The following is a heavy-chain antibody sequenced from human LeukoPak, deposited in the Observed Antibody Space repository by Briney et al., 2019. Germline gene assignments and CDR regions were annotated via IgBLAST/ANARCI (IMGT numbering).Heavy chain of an antibody. J-gene: IGHJ5*02. CDR3: ARRGGSYLRPKWFDP. CDR1: GGSLSSSSYY. CDR2: INHSGST. Sequence: SETLSLTCTVSGGSLSSSSYYWGWVRQPPGRGLEWVGEINHSGSTNYNPSLKSRVTISVDTSKNQFSLKLSSVTAADTAVYYCARRGGSYLRPKWFDPWGQGTLVTVSA. D-gene: IGHD1-26*01. V-gene: IGHV4-39*07.